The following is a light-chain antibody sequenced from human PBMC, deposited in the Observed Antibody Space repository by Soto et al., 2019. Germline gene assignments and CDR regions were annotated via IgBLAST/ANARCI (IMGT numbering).Light chain of an antibody. V-gene: IGLV2-8*01. CDR1: SSDVGNYDY. CDR2: EVI. CDR3: SSYADRNYV. J-gene: IGLJ1*01. Sequence: QSALPQPPSASGSPGQSVTISCTGTSSDVGNYDYVSWYQQYPGKAPKLIIYEVIRRPSGVPDRFSGSKSGNTASLTVSGLRPEDEADYYCSSYADRNYVFGTGTKVTVL.